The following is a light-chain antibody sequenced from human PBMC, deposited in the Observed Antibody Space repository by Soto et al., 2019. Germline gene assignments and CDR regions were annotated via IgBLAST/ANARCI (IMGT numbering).Light chain of an antibody. J-gene: IGKJ1*01. Sequence: EIVLTQSPCTLSLSPGETATLSCRASQSVSSNLAWYQQKPGQAPRLLIYGASTRATGIPARFSGSGSGTEFKLTISSVQSQDFAVYYCQPYNNWPPWTFGQVTKVDI. CDR2: GAS. CDR1: QSVSSN. CDR3: QPYNNWPPWT. V-gene: IGKV3-15*01.